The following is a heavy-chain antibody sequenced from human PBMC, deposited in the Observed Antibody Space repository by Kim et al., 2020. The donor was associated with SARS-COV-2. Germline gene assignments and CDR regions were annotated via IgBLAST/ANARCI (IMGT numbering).Heavy chain of an antibody. V-gene: IGHV3-30*04. Sequence: GGSLRLSCAASGFTFSSYAMHWVRQAPGKGLEWVAVISYDGSNKYYADSVKGRFTISRDNSKNTLYLQMNSLRAEDTAVYYCARDGGRMVRGVPLFWGQGTLVTVSS. CDR2: ISYDGSNK. J-gene: IGHJ4*02. CDR1: GFTFSSYA. D-gene: IGHD3-10*01. CDR3: ARDGGRMVRGVPLF.